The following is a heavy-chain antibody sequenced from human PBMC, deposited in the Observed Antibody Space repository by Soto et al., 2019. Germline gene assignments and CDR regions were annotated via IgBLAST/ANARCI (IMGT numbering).Heavy chain of an antibody. D-gene: IGHD1-26*01. J-gene: IGHJ4*02. V-gene: IGHV4-39*01. Sequence: SETLSLTSTVSGGSVTSSRYYWGWIRQSPGKGLEWIGSIYYIGTTYYSPSLKSRVTISVDTSKNQCSLKLSSVTAADSAVYYCARQLDSGTYLLDFWGQGALVTVSS. CDR1: GGSVTSSRYY. CDR2: IYYIGTT. CDR3: ARQLDSGTYLLDF.